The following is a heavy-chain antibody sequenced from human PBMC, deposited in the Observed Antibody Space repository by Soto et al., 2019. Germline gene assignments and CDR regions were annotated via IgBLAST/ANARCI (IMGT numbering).Heavy chain of an antibody. Sequence: EASVKVSCKASGGTFSSYTISWVRQAPGQGLEWMGRIIPILGIANYAQKFQGRVTITADKSTSTAYMELSSLRSEDTAVYYRARDRVKGSRPGSNWFDPWGQGTLVTVSS. D-gene: IGHD1-26*01. CDR1: GGTFSSYT. CDR3: ARDRVKGSRPGSNWFDP. CDR2: IIPILGIA. V-gene: IGHV1-69*04. J-gene: IGHJ5*02.